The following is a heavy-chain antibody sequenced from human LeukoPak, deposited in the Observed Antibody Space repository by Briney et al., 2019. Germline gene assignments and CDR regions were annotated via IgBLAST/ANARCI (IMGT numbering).Heavy chain of an antibody. CDR2: ISGSGGST. V-gene: IGHV3-23*01. Sequence: GGSLRLSCAASGFTFSSYAMSWVRRAPGKGLEWVSAISGSGGSTYYADSVKGRFTISRDNSKNTLYLQMNSLRAEDTAVYYCAKDILSRRDSSGYPLDYWGQGTLVTVSS. J-gene: IGHJ4*02. CDR1: GFTFSSYA. CDR3: AKDILSRRDSSGYPLDY. D-gene: IGHD3-22*01.